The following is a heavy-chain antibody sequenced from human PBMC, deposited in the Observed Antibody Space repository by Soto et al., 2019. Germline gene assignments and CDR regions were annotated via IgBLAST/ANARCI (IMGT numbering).Heavy chain of an antibody. CDR2: IWYDGSNK. CDR1: GFTFSSYG. D-gene: IGHD2-2*01. Sequence: QVQLVESGGGVVQPGRSLRLSCAASGFTFSSYGMHLVRQAPGKGLEWVAVIWYDGSNKYYADSVKGRFTISRDNSKNTLYLQMNSLRAEDTAVYYCARGDGGYCSSTSCRIYYYYGMEVWGQGTTVTVSS. J-gene: IGHJ6*02. CDR3: ARGDGGYCSSTSCRIYYYYGMEV. V-gene: IGHV3-33*01.